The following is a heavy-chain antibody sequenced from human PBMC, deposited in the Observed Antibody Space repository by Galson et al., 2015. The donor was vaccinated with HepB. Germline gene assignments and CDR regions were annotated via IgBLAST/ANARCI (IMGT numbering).Heavy chain of an antibody. Sequence: SLRLSCAASGFTFTRYAMPWVRQAPGEGLEWVASITSSGGKTYYTDSVKGRFTISRDNSKNTLFLQLNSLRAEDTAVYYCAKDGIMVANNPYHFHYWGQGTLVTVSS. D-gene: IGHD2-8*01. CDR3: AKDGIMVANNPYHFHY. V-gene: IGHV3-23*01. CDR2: ITSSGGKT. CDR1: GFTFTRYA. J-gene: IGHJ4*02.